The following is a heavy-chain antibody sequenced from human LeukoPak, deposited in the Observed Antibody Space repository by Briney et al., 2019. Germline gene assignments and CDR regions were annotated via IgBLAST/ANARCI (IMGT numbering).Heavy chain of an antibody. D-gene: IGHD2-21*02. J-gene: IGHJ4*02. CDR2: INPNTIVT. V-gene: IGHV1-2*02. CDR1: GYTFTDYY. Sequence: ASVKVSCKTSGYTFTDYYIHWVRQARGQGLEWMGWINPNTIVTNYAQKFRGRVTMTRDTAINTVYMYLTSLSSDDTAVYYCVRGDEGIDVTGGPSEFWGQGTLVIVSS. CDR3: VRGDEGIDVTGGPSEF.